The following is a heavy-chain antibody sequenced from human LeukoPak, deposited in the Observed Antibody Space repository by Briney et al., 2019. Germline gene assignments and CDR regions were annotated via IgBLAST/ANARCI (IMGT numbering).Heavy chain of an antibody. CDR2: ISSSGSTI. V-gene: IGHV3-11*01. CDR1: GLTCSDYY. D-gene: IGHD5-18*01. Sequence: GGSLRLSCAASGLTCSDYYMSWIRQAPGKWLEWVSYISSSGSTIYYADSVKGRFTISRDNAKNSLYLQMNSLRAEDTDVYYCARDRVGAPIQLWGQGTLVTVSS. J-gene: IGHJ4*02. CDR3: ARDRVGAPIQL.